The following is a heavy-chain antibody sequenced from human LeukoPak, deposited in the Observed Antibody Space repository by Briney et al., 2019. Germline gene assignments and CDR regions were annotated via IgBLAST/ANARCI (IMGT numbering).Heavy chain of an antibody. CDR1: GGTFSSYA. CDR2: IIPIFGTA. CDR3: ARDASIAGNMDV. D-gene: IGHD6-6*01. Sequence: SVKVSCKASGGTFSSYAISWVRQAPGQGLEWMVGIIPIFGTANYAQKFQGRVTITTDESTSTAYMELSSLRSEDTAVYYCARDASIAGNMDVWGKGTTVTVSS. V-gene: IGHV1-69*05. J-gene: IGHJ6*03.